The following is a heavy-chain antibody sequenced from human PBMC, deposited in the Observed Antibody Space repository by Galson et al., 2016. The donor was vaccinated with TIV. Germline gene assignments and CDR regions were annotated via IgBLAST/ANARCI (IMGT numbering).Heavy chain of an antibody. Sequence: QSGAEVTKPGESLKISCKGSGYTFTTYWIAWVRQMPGKGLEWMGIIYGGDSDTRYSPSFQGQVTMSADKFLSTAYLQWNSLQASDTAIYYCARHSYDYYDNTGPTGGFDYWGQGTLVTVSS. CDR1: GYTFTTYW. CDR2: IYGGDSDT. D-gene: IGHD3-22*01. J-gene: IGHJ4*02. CDR3: ARHSYDYYDNTGPTGGFDY. V-gene: IGHV5-51*01.